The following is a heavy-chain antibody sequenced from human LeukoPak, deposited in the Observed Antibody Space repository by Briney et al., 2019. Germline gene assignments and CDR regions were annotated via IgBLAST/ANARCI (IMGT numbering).Heavy chain of an antibody. D-gene: IGHD5-18*01. CDR3: ARGDTDYYYYYMDV. Sequence: ASVKVSCKASGYTFTSYDINWVRQATGQGLEWMGWINPNSGGTNYAQKFQGRVTMTRDTSISTAYMELSRLRSDDTAVYYCARGDTDYYYYYMDVWGKGTTVTISS. CDR2: INPNSGGT. V-gene: IGHV1-2*02. J-gene: IGHJ6*03. CDR1: GYTFTSYD.